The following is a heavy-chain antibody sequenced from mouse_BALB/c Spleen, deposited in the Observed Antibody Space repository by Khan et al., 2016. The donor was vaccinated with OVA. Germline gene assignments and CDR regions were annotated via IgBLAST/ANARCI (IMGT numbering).Heavy chain of an antibody. CDR2: ISSSGST. CDR1: GYSITSDYA. J-gene: IGHJ4*01. Sequence: VQLKESGPGLVKPSQSLSLTCTVTGYSITSDYAWNWIRQFPGNKLEWMGYISSSGSTNYNPALKSRISITRATSKNQFFLQLNSVTTEDTATYYCARDGSRYNYAMDYGGQGTSGTGSS. CDR3: ARDGSRYNYAMDY. D-gene: IGHD2-3*01. V-gene: IGHV3-2*02.